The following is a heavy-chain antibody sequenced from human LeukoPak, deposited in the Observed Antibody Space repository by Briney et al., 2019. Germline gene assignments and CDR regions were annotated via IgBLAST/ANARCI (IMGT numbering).Heavy chain of an antibody. Sequence: GGSLRLSCAVSGFTVSSNYISWVRQAPGKGLEWVSLIHSGGTTDYADSVKDRFTISRDYSNNTVNLQINSLRAEDTAVYYCARERRYCSGDNCYSGLVYWGQGTLVTVSS. J-gene: IGHJ4*02. CDR3: ARERRYCSGDNCYSGLVY. CDR1: GFTVSSNY. V-gene: IGHV3-53*01. D-gene: IGHD2-15*01. CDR2: IHSGGTT.